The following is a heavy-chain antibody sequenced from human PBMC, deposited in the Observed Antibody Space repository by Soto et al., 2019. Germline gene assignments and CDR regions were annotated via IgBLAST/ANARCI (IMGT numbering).Heavy chain of an antibody. V-gene: IGHV3-33*08. CDR3: ARAAWFYYGIDV. Sequence: LRLSCAASGFTFSSYAMHWVRQAPGKGLEWVAVIWPDGSNRYYADSVSGQFTISRDNSKNTLYLQMNDLRAEDTAAYYCARAAWFYYGIDVWGQGTTVTVSS. CDR1: GFTFSSYA. J-gene: IGHJ6*02. CDR2: IWPDGSNR. D-gene: IGHD3-22*01.